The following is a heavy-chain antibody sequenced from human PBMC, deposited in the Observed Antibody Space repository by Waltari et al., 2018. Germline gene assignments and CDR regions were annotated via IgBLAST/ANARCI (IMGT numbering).Heavy chain of an antibody. CDR2: IGGGGSTT. CDR1: GFTFSKYA. CDR3: AKKLGVSSWYYFDY. Sequence: EVQLLESGGDWVQPGGSLRLSCAASGFTFSKYAMTWVRQAPGKGLEWVSVIGGGGSTTYYADSVKGRFTISRDNSKNTLYLQMNRLRVEDTAVYYCAKKLGVSSWYYFDYWGQGTLVTVSS. V-gene: IGHV3-23*01. D-gene: IGHD1-26*01. J-gene: IGHJ4*02.